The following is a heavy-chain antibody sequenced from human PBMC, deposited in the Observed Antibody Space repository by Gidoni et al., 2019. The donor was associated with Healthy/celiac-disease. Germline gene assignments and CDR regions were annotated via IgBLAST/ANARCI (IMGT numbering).Heavy chain of an antibody. CDR3: ARDLNDFWSAPGAMDV. CDR1: GFTFSDYY. CDR2: ISSSGSTI. D-gene: IGHD3-3*01. J-gene: IGHJ6*02. Sequence: QVQLVESGGGLVKPGRSLRLSCAASGFTFSDYYMRWIRQAPGKGLEWVSYISSSGSTIYYADSVKGRFTISRDNAKNSLYLQMNSLRAEDTAVYYCARDLNDFWSAPGAMDVWGQGTTVTVSS. V-gene: IGHV3-11*01.